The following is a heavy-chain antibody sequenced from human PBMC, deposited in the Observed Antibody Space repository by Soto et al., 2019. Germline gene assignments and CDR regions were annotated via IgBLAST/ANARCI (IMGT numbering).Heavy chain of an antibody. CDR2: IFYSGTT. D-gene: IGHD2-15*01. J-gene: IGHJ4*02. CDR1: GGSISSSSHY. V-gene: IGHV4-39*01. Sequence: QLQLQESGPGLVKPSETLSLTCTVSGGSISSSSHYWGWIRQPPGKGLEWLGNIFYSGTTYYNPSLKQRFTISVDSSKNQFSLRLSSVTDADTAVYYCASPPRGGTYSLFYYWGQGTMATVSS. CDR3: ASPPRGGTYSLFYY.